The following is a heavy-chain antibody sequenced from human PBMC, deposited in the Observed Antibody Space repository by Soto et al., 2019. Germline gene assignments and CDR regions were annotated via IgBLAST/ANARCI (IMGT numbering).Heavy chain of an antibody. CDR1: GGSMSRYY. D-gene: IGHD4-17*01. V-gene: IGHV4-59*08. CDR3: ARNSYGGMTDY. Sequence: SETLSLTCTVSGGSMSRYYWSWIRQPPGKGLEWIGYTYYSGSTNYNPSLKSRVIISIDTSKNQFSLKLSSVTAADTAVYYCARNSYGGMTDYWGQGTLVTVSS. CDR2: TYYSGST. J-gene: IGHJ4*02.